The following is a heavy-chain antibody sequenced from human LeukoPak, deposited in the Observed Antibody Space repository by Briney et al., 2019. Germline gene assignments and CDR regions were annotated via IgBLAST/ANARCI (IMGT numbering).Heavy chain of an antibody. CDR3: ATHRIMYYYDSSGLSFDY. CDR1: GGSVSSGSYY. D-gene: IGHD3-22*01. V-gene: IGHV4-61*01. J-gene: IGHJ4*02. Sequence: NPSETLSLTCTVSGGSVSSGSYYWSWIRQPPGKGLEWIGYIYYSGSTNYNPSLKSRVTISVDTSKNQFSLKLSSVTAADTAVYYCATHRIMYYYDSSGLSFDYWGQGTLVTVSS. CDR2: IYYSGST.